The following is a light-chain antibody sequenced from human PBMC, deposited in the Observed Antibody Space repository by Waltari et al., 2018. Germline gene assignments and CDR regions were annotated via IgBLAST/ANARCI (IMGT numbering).Light chain of an antibody. Sequence: DFVMTQSPDSLTVSLGERATINCKSSQSVLYRSKNKNYLAWYQKKQGQPPKLLIPWASTRESGVPDRFSGSGSGTDFTLTISSLQAEDVAVYYCQQYYDTPGTFGQGTKVEIK. V-gene: IGKV4-1*01. J-gene: IGKJ1*01. CDR2: WAS. CDR1: QSVLYRSKNKNY. CDR3: QQYYDTPGT.